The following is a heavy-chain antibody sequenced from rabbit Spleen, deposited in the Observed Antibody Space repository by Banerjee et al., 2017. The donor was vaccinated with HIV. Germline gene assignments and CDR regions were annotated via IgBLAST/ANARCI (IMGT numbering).Heavy chain of an antibody. CDR2: IDPVFGYT. V-gene: IGHV1S7*01. J-gene: IGHJ4*01. CDR1: GFDFSRYY. D-gene: IGHD8-1*01. Sequence: QLKESGGGLVQPGGSLKLSCKASGFDFSRYYMSWVRQAPGKGLEWIGYIDPVFGYTYYASWVNGRFTISSHNAQNTLYLQLNSLTAADTATYFCARDGAGSNYFNLWGPGTLVTVS. CDR3: ARDGAGSNYFNL.